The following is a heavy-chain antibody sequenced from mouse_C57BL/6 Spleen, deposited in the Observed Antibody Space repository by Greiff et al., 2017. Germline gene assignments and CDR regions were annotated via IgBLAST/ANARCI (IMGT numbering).Heavy chain of an antibody. V-gene: IGHV1-15*01. Sequence: VQGVESGAELVRPGASVTLSCKASGYTFTDYEMHWVKQTPVHGLEWIGAIDPETGGTAYNQKFKGKAILSADKSSSTAYMALRSLTSEDSAVYYCTRRSVLYDGYYHPFAYWGQGTLVTVSA. J-gene: IGHJ3*01. CDR2: IDPETGGT. D-gene: IGHD2-3*01. CDR1: GYTFTDYE. CDR3: TRRSVLYDGYYHPFAY.